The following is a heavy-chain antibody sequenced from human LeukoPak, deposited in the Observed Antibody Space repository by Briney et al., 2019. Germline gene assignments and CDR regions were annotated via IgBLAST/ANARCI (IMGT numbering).Heavy chain of an antibody. CDR2: IYHSGST. D-gene: IGHD1-26*01. Sequence: PSETLSLTCAVSGGSISSGGYSWSWIRQPPGKGLEWIGYIYHSGSTYYNPSLKSRVTISVDRSKNQFSLKLSSVTAADTAVYYCASTTWGDYFDYWGQGTLVTVSS. V-gene: IGHV4-30-2*01. J-gene: IGHJ4*02. CDR1: GGSISSGGYS. CDR3: ASTTWGDYFDY.